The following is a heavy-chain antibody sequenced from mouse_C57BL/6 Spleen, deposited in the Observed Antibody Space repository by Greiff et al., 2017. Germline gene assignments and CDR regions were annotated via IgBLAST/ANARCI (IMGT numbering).Heavy chain of an antibody. CDR1: GYTFTEYT. Sequence: VQLQESGAELVKPGASVKLSCKASGYTFTEYTIHWVKQRSGQGLEWIGWFYPGSGSIKYNEKFKDKATLTADKSSSTVYMELSRLTSEDSAVYFCARHEGSFYDGYPYYDMDYWGQGTSVTVSS. CDR2: FYPGSGSI. D-gene: IGHD2-3*01. J-gene: IGHJ4*01. V-gene: IGHV1-62-2*01. CDR3: ARHEGSFYDGYPYYDMDY.